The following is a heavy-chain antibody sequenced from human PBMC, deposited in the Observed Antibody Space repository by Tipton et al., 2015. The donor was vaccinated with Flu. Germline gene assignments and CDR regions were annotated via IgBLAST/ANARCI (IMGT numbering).Heavy chain of an antibody. V-gene: IGHV4-38-2*01. D-gene: IGHD4-11*01. CDR2: AYQSGST. J-gene: IGHJ5*02. Sequence: GLVKPSDTLSLICSVSNFSIASSTDHYWGWIRQPPGKGLEWIASAYQSGSTYYNPSLKSRVTISVDTSKNQVSLQLSSVTAADTAVYYCARRDYSNYVSDPKSLLDPWGQGILVTVSS. CDR1: NFSIASSTDHY. CDR3: ARRDYSNYVSDPKSLLDP.